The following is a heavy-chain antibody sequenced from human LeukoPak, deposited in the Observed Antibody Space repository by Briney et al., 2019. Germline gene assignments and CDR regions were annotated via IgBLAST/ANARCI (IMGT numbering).Heavy chain of an antibody. CDR1: GGSISSDSYH. V-gene: IGHV4-39*07. J-gene: IGHJ3*02. Sequence: SETLSLTCTVSGGSISSDSYHWGWIRQPPGKGLEWLGSIYYSGDTNYNPSLKSRVTMSVDTSKNQFSLKLSSVTAADTAVYYCARDHDILTGPVGSILKNDAFDIWGQGTMVTVSS. CDR3: ARDHDILTGPVGSILKNDAFDI. D-gene: IGHD3-9*01. CDR2: IYYSGDT.